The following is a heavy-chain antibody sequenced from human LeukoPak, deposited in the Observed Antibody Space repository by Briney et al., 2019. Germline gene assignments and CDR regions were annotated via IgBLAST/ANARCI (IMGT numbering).Heavy chain of an antibody. CDR2: INHSGST. V-gene: IGHV4-34*01. J-gene: IGHJ4*02. D-gene: IGHD3-10*01. Sequence: NPSETLSLTCAVYGGSFSGYYWSWIRQPPGKGLEWIGEINHSGSTNYNPSLKSRVTISVDTSKNQFSLKLSSVTAADTAVYYCARIGGETSGGFDYWGQGTLVTVSS. CDR1: GGSFSGYY. CDR3: ARIGGETSGGFDY.